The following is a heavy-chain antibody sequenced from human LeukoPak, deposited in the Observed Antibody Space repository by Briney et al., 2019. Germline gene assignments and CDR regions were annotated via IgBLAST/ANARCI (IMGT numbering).Heavy chain of an antibody. D-gene: IGHD7-27*01. J-gene: IGHJ5*02. CDR3: ARGASNWGSDWFDP. Sequence: GGSLRLSCAASGFTFSSYSMNWVRQAPGKGLEWVSSISSSSSYIYYADSVKSRFTISRDNAKNSLYLQMNSLRAEDTAVYYCARGASNWGSDWFDPWGQGTLVTVSS. V-gene: IGHV3-21*01. CDR1: GFTFSSYS. CDR2: ISSSSSYI.